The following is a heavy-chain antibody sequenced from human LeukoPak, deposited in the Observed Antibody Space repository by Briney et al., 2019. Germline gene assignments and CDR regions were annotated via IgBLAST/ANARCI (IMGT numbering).Heavy chain of an antibody. Sequence: GGSLRLSCAASGFTVSSNYMSWVRQAPGKGLVWVSRINGDGGSTDYADSVKGRFTISRDNAKNTLYLQMNSLRAEDTAVYYCVRGGVDYWGRGTLVTVSS. V-gene: IGHV3-74*01. CDR3: VRGGVDY. D-gene: IGHD3-9*01. J-gene: IGHJ2*01. CDR2: INGDGGST. CDR1: GFTVSSNY.